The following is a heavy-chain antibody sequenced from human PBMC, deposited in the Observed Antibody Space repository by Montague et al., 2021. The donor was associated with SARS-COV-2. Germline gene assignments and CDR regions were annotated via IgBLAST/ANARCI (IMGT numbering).Heavy chain of an antibody. CDR3: ARDGSLRFEILIGPRHYYYGMDV. V-gene: IGHV4-4*02. D-gene: IGHD3-9*01. CDR2: IYHTGST. Sequence: SKTLSLTCVVSGDSISTDNWWTWVRLPPGKGLEWVGEIYHTGSTKYKPSLKSRVTISVDTSKNQFSLKLSSVTAADTAVYYCARDGSLRFEILIGPRHYYYGMDVWGQGTTVTVSS. CDR1: GDSISTDNW. J-gene: IGHJ6*02.